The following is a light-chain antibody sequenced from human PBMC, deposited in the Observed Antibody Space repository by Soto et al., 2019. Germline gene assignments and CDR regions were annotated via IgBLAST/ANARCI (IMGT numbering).Light chain of an antibody. CDR3: SSYTSSSIHYV. Sequence: QSVLTQPASVSGSPGQSITISCTGTSSEVGGYNYVSWYQQHPGKAPKLMIYEVSNRPSGVSNRFSGSKSGNTASLTISGLQAEDEADYYCSSYTSSSIHYVFGTGTKLTVL. J-gene: IGLJ1*01. V-gene: IGLV2-14*01. CDR1: SSEVGGYNY. CDR2: EVS.